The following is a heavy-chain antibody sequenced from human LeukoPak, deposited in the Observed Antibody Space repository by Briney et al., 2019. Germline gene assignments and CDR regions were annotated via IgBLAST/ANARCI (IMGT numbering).Heavy chain of an antibody. D-gene: IGHD4-17*01. J-gene: IGHJ4*02. V-gene: IGHV3-48*03. CDR3: AKAAVDGDLCYVAY. Sequence: HAGVSLRLSCAASGFTFGAYEADWVRQAPGKGLEWLSYISGSGDAKYYADSVKGRFTISRDNAKNSLFLQMNSLRAEDTAVYYCAKAAVDGDLCYVAYWGQGTLVSVST. CDR1: GFTFGAYE. CDR2: ISGSGDAK.